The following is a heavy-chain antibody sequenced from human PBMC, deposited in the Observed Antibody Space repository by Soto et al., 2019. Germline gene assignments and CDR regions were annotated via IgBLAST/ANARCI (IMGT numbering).Heavy chain of an antibody. CDR2: ISAYNGNT. CDR1: CYPFTSYG. D-gene: IGHD2-8*01. CDR3: ARARAVYATVVDY. J-gene: IGHJ4*02. V-gene: IGHV1-18*01. Sequence: APVKGCRKASCYPFTSYGITWVRAAPGQGLEWMGWISAYNGNTNHAQKLQGRVTMTTDTSTSTAYMELRSLRSDDTAVYYCARARAVYATVVDYWGQGTLVTVSS.